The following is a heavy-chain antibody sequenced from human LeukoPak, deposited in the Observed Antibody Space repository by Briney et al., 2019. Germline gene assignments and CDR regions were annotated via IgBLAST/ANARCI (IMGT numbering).Heavy chain of an antibody. CDR1: GFTFSSYG. J-gene: IGHJ4*02. CDR2: IRYDGSNK. D-gene: IGHD4-23*01. CDR3: AKDEAFDYGGPV. V-gene: IGHV3-30*02. Sequence: PGGSLRLSCAASGFTFSSYGMHWVRQAPGKGLEWVAFIRYDGSNKYYADSVKGRFTISRDNSKNTLYLQMSSLRAEDTAVYYCAKDEAFDYGGPVWGQGTLVTVSS.